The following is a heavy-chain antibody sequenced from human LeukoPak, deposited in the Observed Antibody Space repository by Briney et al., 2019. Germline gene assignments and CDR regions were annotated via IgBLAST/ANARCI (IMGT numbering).Heavy chain of an antibody. Sequence: GGSLRLSCAASGFILSSYWMHWVRQAPGKGLVWVSRINSDGTSRHYADSVKGRFTTSRDNAKNTLYLQMNSLRGEDTAVYYCARAPPIAARPAYWGQGALVTVSS. D-gene: IGHD6-6*01. CDR3: ARAPPIAARPAY. CDR1: GFILSSYW. J-gene: IGHJ4*02. V-gene: IGHV3-74*01. CDR2: INSDGTSR.